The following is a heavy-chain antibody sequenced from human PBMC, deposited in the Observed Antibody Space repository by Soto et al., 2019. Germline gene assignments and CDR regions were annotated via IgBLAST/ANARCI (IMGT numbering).Heavy chain of an antibody. Sequence: PSETLSLTCTVSGGSISSGDYYWSWIRQPPGKGLEWIGYIYYSGSTYYNPSLKSRVSMSVDTSNNQFSLKLNSVTAADTAVYYCARDAGYCNSVSCYPYNMDVWGQGTTVTVSS. V-gene: IGHV4-30-4*01. CDR2: IYYSGST. D-gene: IGHD2-15*01. CDR3: ARDAGYCNSVSCYPYNMDV. CDR1: GGSISSGDYY. J-gene: IGHJ6*02.